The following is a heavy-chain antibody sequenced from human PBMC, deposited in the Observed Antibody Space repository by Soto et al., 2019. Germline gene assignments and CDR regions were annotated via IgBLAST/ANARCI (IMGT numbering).Heavy chain of an antibody. D-gene: IGHD3-10*01. CDR1: GGSINSYY. V-gene: IGHV4-59*08. J-gene: IGHJ6*02. CDR3: ARQGFGPLHGLVDV. CDR2: VHHSWGS. Sequence: SETLSLTCTVSGGSINSYYWSWIRQSPGKRMEWIGYVHHSWGSSHNPSLQSRVAISLDTSKSQFSLKVTSVTATDTAVYYCARQGFGPLHGLVDVWGQGTTVTVSS.